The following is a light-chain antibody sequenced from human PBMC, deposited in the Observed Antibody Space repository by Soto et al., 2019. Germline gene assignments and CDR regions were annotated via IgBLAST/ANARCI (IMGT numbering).Light chain of an antibody. CDR1: QSVGSN. V-gene: IGKV3D-15*01. Sequence: EIVMTQSPDTLSVSPWERATLSCRASQSVGSNLGWYQQKPGQAPRLLIYGVSTRATGIPARFSGSGSGTEFTLTISSLEPEDFAVYYCQQRSNWYTFGQGTRLEIK. CDR3: QQRSNWYT. J-gene: IGKJ5*01. CDR2: GVS.